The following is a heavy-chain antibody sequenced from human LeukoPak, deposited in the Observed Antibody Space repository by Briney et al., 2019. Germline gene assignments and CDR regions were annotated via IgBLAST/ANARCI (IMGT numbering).Heavy chain of an antibody. D-gene: IGHD1-7*01. CDR3: AGESEGVTGTTSWFDP. CDR1: GFTFSDYY. V-gene: IGHV3-11*04. Sequence: GGSLRLSCAASGFTFSDYYMSWIRQAPGKGLEWVSYISSSGSTIYYADSVKGRFTISRDNSRNSLYLQMNSLRAEDTAVYYCAGESEGVTGTTSWFDPWGQGTLVTVSS. CDR2: ISSSGSTI. J-gene: IGHJ5*02.